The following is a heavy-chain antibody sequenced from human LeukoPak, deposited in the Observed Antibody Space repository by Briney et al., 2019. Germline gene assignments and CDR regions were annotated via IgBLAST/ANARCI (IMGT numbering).Heavy chain of an antibody. CDR1: GYTFTSYG. CDR2: ISAYNGNT. D-gene: IGHD1-26*01. J-gene: IGHJ4*02. V-gene: IGHV1-18*01. CDR3: ARDTRMNTVGATRGFDY. Sequence: ASVKVSCKASGYTFTSYGLSWVRQAPGQGLEWMGWISAYNGNTNYAQKLQGRVTLTTDTSTSTACMELRSLRSDDTAVYYCARDTRMNTVGATRGFDYWGQGTLVTVSS.